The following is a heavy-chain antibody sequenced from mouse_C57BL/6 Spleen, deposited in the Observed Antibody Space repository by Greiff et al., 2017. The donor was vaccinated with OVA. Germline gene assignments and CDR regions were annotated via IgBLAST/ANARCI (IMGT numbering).Heavy chain of an antibody. V-gene: IGHV5-6*01. CDR2: ISSGGSYT. CDR1: GFTFSSYG. CDR3: ARHGNYDYDGTWFAY. J-gene: IGHJ3*01. Sequence: EVQVVESGGDLVKPGGSLKLSCAASGFTFSSYGMSWVRQTPDKRLEWVATISSGGSYTYYPDSVKGRFTISRDNAKNTLYLQLSSLKSEDTAMYYCARHGNYDYDGTWFAYWGQGTLVTVSA. D-gene: IGHD2-4*01.